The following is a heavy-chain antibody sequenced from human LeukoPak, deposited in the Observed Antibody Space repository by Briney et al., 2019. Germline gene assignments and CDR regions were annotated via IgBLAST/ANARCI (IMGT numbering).Heavy chain of an antibody. CDR2: IYPGDSDT. CDR3: ASWGYSSGWYDAFGI. Sequence: GESLKISCKGSGYSFTSYWIGGVRQMPGKGLEWMGIIYPGDSDTRYSPSFQGQVTISADKSISTAYLQWSSLKASDTAMYYCASWGYSSGWYDAFGIWGQGTMVTVSS. CDR1: GYSFTSYW. V-gene: IGHV5-51*01. D-gene: IGHD6-19*01. J-gene: IGHJ3*02.